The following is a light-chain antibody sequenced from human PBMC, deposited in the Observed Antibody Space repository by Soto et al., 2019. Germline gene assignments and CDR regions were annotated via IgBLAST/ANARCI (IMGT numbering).Light chain of an antibody. CDR3: SSDTSSITP. CDR1: SSDVGGYNY. CDR2: DVS. V-gene: IGLV2-14*01. Sequence: QSALTQPASVSGSPGQSITISCTGTSSDVGGYNYVSWYQPHPGKAPKLMIYDVSNPSSGVANRVSGSKSANTTSLTISGLQAEDEDDYYCSSDTSSITPFGTGTTLTVL. J-gene: IGLJ1*01.